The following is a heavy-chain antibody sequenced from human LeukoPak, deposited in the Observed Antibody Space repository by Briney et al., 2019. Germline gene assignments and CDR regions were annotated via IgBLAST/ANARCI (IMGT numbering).Heavy chain of an antibody. Sequence: SQTLSLTCTVSGGSISSGGYYWSWIRQHPGKGLEWIGYIYYSGSTYYNPSLKSRVTISVDTSKNQFSLKLSSVTAADTAVYYCARYMVRGVYYCGMDVWGQGTTVTVSS. D-gene: IGHD3-10*01. V-gene: IGHV4-31*03. CDR2: IYYSGST. J-gene: IGHJ6*02. CDR3: ARYMVRGVYYCGMDV. CDR1: GGSISSGGYY.